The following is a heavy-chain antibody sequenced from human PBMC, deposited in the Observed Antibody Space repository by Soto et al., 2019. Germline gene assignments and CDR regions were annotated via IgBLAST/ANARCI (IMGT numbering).Heavy chain of an antibody. CDR2: ISWNSGTI. CDR3: AKDMRGGSSSSRYYYGLDV. V-gene: IGHV3-9*01. J-gene: IGHJ6*02. CDR1: GCTFDDYA. Sequence: GGSLRLSCAASGCTFDDYAMHWVRQAPGKGLEWVSGISWNSGTIVYADSVKGRFTISRDNAKNSLYLQMNSLRGEDTALYYCAKDMRGGSSSSRYYYGLDVWGQGTTVTVSS. D-gene: IGHD6-13*01.